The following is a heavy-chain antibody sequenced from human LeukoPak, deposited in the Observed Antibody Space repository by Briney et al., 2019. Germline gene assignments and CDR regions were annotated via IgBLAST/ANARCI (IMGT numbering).Heavy chain of an antibody. CDR2: INPNSGNR. CDR3: ARANGDLDY. J-gene: IGHJ4*02. V-gene: IGHV1-8*03. CDR1: GYTFTRYD. D-gene: IGHD4-17*01. Sequence: ASVTVSFKSSGYTFTRYDINWVRQAAGQGREWMGWINPNSGNRGYAQKFQGRVTITRDTSINTAYMELSSLRSDDTAVCYCARANGDLDYWGQGTLVTVSS.